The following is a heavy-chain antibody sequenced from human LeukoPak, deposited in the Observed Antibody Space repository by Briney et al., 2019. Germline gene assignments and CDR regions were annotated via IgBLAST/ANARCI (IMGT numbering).Heavy chain of an antibody. CDR3: ARQHSSGWDFFDY. J-gene: IGHJ4*02. CDR1: GFTFSSYA. D-gene: IGHD6-19*01. CDR2: ISYDGSNK. V-gene: IGHV3-30*04. Sequence: AGGSLRLSCAASGFTFSSYAMHWVRQAPGKGLEWVAVISYDGSNKYYADSVKGRFTISRDNSKNTLYLQMNSLRAEDTAVYYCARQHSSGWDFFDYWGQGTLVTVSS.